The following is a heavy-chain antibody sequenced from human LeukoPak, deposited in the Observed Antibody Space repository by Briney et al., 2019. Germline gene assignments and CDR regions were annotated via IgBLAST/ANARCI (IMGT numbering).Heavy chain of an antibody. CDR3: ASKPPGGSSLDY. V-gene: IGHV4-30-2*01. D-gene: IGHD6-13*01. CDR1: GDSISSGGYY. Sequence: SETLSLTCTVSGDSISSGGYYWSWIRKAPGKGLVWIAYIHHSGNTDYKPSLKSRVTISVDRSKNQFSLKLSSVTAADTAVYYCASKPPGGSSLDYWGQGTLVTVSS. J-gene: IGHJ4*02. CDR2: IHHSGNT.